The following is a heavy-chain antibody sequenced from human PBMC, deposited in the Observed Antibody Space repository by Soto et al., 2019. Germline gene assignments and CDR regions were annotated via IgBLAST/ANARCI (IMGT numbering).Heavy chain of an antibody. CDR3: ARDRRYCSGGSCHADWYYGMDV. V-gene: IGHV3-30-3*01. CDR1: GFTFSSYA. D-gene: IGHD2-15*01. J-gene: IGHJ6*02. Sequence: PGGSLRLSCAASGFTFSSYAMHWVRQAPGKGLEWVAFISYGGSNKYYADSVKGRFTISRDNSKNTLYLQMNSLRAEDTAVYYCARDRRYCSGGSCHADWYYGMDVWGQGTTVTVSS. CDR2: ISYGGSNK.